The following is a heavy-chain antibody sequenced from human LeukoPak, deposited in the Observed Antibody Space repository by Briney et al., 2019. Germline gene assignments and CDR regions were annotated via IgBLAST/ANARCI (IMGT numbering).Heavy chain of an antibody. J-gene: IGHJ4*02. CDR3: ASLLTMVRGVISDY. CDR2: IIPILGIA. CDR1: GGTFSSYA. V-gene: IGHV1-69*04. Sequence: ASVKVSCKASGGTFSSYAISWVRQAPGQGLEWMGRIIPILGIANYAQKFQGRVTITADKSTSTAYMELSSLRSEDTAVYYCASLLTMVRGVISDYWGQGTLVTVSS. D-gene: IGHD3-10*01.